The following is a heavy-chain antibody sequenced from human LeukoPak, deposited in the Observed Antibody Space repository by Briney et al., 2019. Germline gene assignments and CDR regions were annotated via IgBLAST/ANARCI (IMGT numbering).Heavy chain of an antibody. CDR3: AEGGIVGAYAFDI. J-gene: IGHJ3*02. D-gene: IGHD1-26*01. CDR2: ISYDGSNK. V-gene: IGHV3-30*18. CDR1: GFTFSSYG. Sequence: GGSLRLSCAASGFTFSSYGMHWVRQAPGKGLEWVAVISYDGSNKYYADSVKGRFTISRDNSKNTLYLQMNSLRAEDTAVYYCAEGGIVGAYAFDIWGQGTMVTVSS.